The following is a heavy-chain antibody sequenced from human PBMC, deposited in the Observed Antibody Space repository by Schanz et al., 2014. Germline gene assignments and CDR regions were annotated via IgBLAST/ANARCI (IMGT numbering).Heavy chain of an antibody. CDR1: GYTFTSHG. V-gene: IGHV1-18*01. CDR2: ITAYNGDT. CDR3: VRVPSRDVSFDL. J-gene: IGHJ5*02. Sequence: QVQLVQSGAEVKKPGASVKVSCKASGYTFTSHGISWVRQAPGQGLEWMGWITAYNGDTNYALKLQGRVTMTTDTSTGTAYMELRSLRSDDTAHYYCVRVPSRDVSFDLWGQGSLVTVSS. D-gene: IGHD3-16*01.